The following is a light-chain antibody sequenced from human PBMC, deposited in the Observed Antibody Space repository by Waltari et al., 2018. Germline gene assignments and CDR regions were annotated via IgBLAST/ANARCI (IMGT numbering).Light chain of an antibody. CDR3: QHYVRLPAT. Sequence: EIVLTPSPGILSLSPGARANLSCRASQSVSRTLAWDQQRPGPAPRLLIYGASSRATGIPDRFSGGGSGTDFSLTISRLEPEDFAVYYCQHYVRLPATFGQGTKVEIK. CDR2: GAS. J-gene: IGKJ1*01. CDR1: QSVSRT. V-gene: IGKV3-20*01.